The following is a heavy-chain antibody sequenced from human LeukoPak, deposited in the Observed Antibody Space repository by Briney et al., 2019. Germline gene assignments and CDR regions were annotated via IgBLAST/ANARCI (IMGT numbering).Heavy chain of an antibody. D-gene: IGHD2-15*01. J-gene: IGHJ4*02. CDR3: ARVYCSGGSCYPENFDY. CDR2: IYYSGST. CDR1: GGSISSYY. V-gene: IGHV4-59*01. Sequence: SETLSLTCTVSGGSISSYYWSWIRQPPGKGLEWIGYIYYSGSTNYNPSLKSRVTISVDTSKNQFSLKLSSVTAADTAVYYCARVYCSGGSCYPENFDYWGQGTLVTVSS.